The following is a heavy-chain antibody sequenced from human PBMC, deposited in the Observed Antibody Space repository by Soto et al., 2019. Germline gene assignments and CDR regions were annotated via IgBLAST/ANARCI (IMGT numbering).Heavy chain of an antibody. V-gene: IGHV4-59*11. Sequence: QVQLQESGPGLVKPSETLSLTCTVSGGSINNHYWSWIRQPPGKGLEWIGYIYYTGSTNYNPSLKSRVTISVDTSKNPFSLNLTSLTAADTAIYYCARSNWYSEYWGQGTLVTVSS. CDR2: IYYTGST. CDR1: GGSINNHY. J-gene: IGHJ4*02. CDR3: ARSNWYSEY. D-gene: IGHD7-27*01.